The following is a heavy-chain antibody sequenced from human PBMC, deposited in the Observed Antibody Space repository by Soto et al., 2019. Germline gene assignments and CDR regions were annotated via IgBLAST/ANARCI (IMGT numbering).Heavy chain of an antibody. J-gene: IGHJ6*02. Sequence: GSLRLSCAASGFTFSSYAMSWVRQAPGKGLEWVSAISGSGGSTYYADSVKGRFTISRDNSKNTLYLQMNSLRAEDTAVYYCANPPTTNYYYYGMDVWGQGTTVTVSS. CDR1: GFTFSSYA. V-gene: IGHV3-23*01. CDR2: ISGSGGST. D-gene: IGHD1-26*01. CDR3: ANPPTTNYYYYGMDV.